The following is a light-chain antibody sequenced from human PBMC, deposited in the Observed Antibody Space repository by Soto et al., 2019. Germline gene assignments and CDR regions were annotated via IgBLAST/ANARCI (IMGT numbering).Light chain of an antibody. CDR3: QQYRTYPLT. Sequence: DVLMTQSPSTLSASVGDRVTITCRASQTITSWLAWYQQKPGKAPKLLISKATTLESGVPSRFSGGGSGTEVTLTIASRQPDDFATYYCQQYRTYPLTCGGGTTVEIK. CDR1: QTITSW. V-gene: IGKV1-5*03. CDR2: KAT. J-gene: IGKJ4*01.